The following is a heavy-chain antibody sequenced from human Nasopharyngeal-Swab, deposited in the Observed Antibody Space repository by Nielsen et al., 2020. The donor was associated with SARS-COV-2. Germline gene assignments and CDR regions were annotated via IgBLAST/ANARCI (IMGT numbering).Heavy chain of an antibody. CDR3: ARSRGNTIFGVVINEFGWFDP. Sequence: WVRQAPGQRLEWMGWINAGNGNTKYSQKFQGRVTITRDTSASTAYMELSSLRSEDTAVYYCARSRGNTIFGVVINEFGWFDPWGQGTLGTVSS. V-gene: IGHV1-3*01. CDR2: INAGNGNT. D-gene: IGHD3-3*01. J-gene: IGHJ5*02.